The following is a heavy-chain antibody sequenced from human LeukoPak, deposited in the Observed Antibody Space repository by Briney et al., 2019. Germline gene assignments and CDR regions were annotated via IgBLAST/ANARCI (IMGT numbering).Heavy chain of an antibody. Sequence: SETLSLTCAVSGYSVASAYYWGWIRQAPGKGLEWIGSMHHSGSDYYNPSLKSRVTISMDTSKNQFSLNLRFVTAADGAVYYCAGLGYCSSTSCYVQLWCQGTPVTVSS. J-gene: IGHJ4*02. V-gene: IGHV4-38-2*01. CDR3: AGLGYCSSTSCYVQL. CDR1: GYSVASAYY. CDR2: MHHSGSD. D-gene: IGHD2-2*01.